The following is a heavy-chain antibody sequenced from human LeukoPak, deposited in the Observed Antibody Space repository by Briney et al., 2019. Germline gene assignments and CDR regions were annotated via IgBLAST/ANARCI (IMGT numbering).Heavy chain of an antibody. Sequence: GGSLRLSCAASGFTFSRHTMNWVRQAPGKGLEWVSSISSSSSYIYYADSVKGRFTISRDNAKNSLYLQMNSLRAEDTAVYYCARDWREGGFDYWGQGTLVTVSS. J-gene: IGHJ4*02. CDR1: GFTFSRHT. CDR3: ARDWREGGFDY. D-gene: IGHD3-3*01. V-gene: IGHV3-21*01. CDR2: ISSSSSYI.